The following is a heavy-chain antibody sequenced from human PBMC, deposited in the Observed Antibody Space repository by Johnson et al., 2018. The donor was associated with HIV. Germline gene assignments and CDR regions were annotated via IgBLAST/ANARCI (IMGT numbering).Heavy chain of an antibody. CDR2: ISSSGSTI. V-gene: IGHV3-48*03. D-gene: IGHD1-26*01. CDR1: GFTFSSYA. Sequence: VQLVESGGGVVQPGRSLRLSCAASGFTFSSYAMHWVRQAPGKGLEWVSYISSSGSTIYYADSVKGRFTISRDNAKNSLYLQMNSLRAEDTAVYYCARGREGTATGGGFDIWGQGTMVTVSS. J-gene: IGHJ3*02. CDR3: ARGREGTATGGGFDI.